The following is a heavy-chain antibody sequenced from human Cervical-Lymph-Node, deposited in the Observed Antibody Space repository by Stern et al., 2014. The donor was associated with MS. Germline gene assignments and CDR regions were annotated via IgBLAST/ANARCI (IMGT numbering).Heavy chain of an antibody. CDR3: VKETGGGLGASSFDS. J-gene: IGHJ4*02. Sequence: VQLVESGGAVVQSGTSLRLSCTASGFNFKSYGMHWVRRAPGKGLEWVSLIWYDGSNTYYADSVEGRFPISRDNSKKTLYLQMNSLRAGDTATYYCVKETGGGLGASSFDSWGQGTLVAVSS. V-gene: IGHV3-33*06. D-gene: IGHD3-9*01. CDR1: GFNFKSYG. CDR2: IWYDGSNT.